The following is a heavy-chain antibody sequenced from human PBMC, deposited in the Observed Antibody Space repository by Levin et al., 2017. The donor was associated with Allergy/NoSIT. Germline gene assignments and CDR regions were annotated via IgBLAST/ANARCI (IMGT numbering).Heavy chain of an antibody. D-gene: IGHD2-8*01. Sequence: GASVKVSCAASGFTFSSYWMHWVRQAPGKGLVWVSRINSDGSSTTYADSVKGRFTISRDNAKNTLYLQMNSLRAEDTAVYYCARDPNMKYYFDYWGQGTLLTVSS. CDR2: INSDGSST. CDR1: GFTFSSYW. V-gene: IGHV3-74*01. J-gene: IGHJ4*02. CDR3: ARDPNMKYYFDY.